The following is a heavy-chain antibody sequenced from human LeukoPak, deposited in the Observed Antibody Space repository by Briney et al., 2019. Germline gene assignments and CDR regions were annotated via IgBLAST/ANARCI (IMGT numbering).Heavy chain of an antibody. CDR3: ARDSGSGSNDY. CDR2: ISAGNGNT. Sequence: ASVNVSCKASGYTFTIYAIHWVRQAPGQRLEWMGWISAGNGNTKYSQNFQGRVTFISNTSATTAFMELSSLRSEDAAVYYCARDSGSGSNDYWGQGTLVTVSS. D-gene: IGHD1-26*01. J-gene: IGHJ4*02. CDR1: GYTFTIYA. V-gene: IGHV1-3*01.